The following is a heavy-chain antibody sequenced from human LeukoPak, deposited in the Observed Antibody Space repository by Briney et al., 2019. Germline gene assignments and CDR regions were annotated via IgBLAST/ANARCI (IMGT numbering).Heavy chain of an antibody. CDR2: ISTSSVI. J-gene: IGHJ6*02. Sequence: PGGSLRLSCAASGFIFSSYNMNWVRQAPGQGLEWVPYISTSSVIYYADSVKGRFTISRDDAKNSLYLQMNSLRDEDTAVYYCARVRGVHYDIDVWGQGTTVTVSS. CDR1: GFIFSSYN. V-gene: IGHV3-48*02. D-gene: IGHD3-10*01. CDR3: ARVRGVHYDIDV.